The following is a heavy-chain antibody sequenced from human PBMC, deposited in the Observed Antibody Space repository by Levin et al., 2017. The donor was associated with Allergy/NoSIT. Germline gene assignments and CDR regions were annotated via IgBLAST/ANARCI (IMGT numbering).Heavy chain of an antibody. D-gene: IGHD6-13*01. CDR3: AREYSSTNGTAFDI. CDR2: ISTSSYT. J-gene: IGHJ3*02. V-gene: IGHV3-21*01. Sequence: CAASGFTFSSYSMNWVRQAPGKGLEWVSCISTSSYTHYADSVKGRFTSSKGNAKNSLYLQMNSLRAEDTAVYYCAREYSSTNGTAFDIWGQGTMVTVSS. CDR1: GFTFSSYS.